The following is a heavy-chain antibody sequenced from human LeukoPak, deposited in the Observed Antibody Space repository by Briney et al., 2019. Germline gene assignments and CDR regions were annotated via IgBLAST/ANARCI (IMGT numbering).Heavy chain of an antibody. V-gene: IGHV4-59*01. D-gene: IGHD6-13*01. CDR2: IYYSGST. CDR3: ARVMIAAAATRWFDP. Sequence: PSETLSLTCTVSGGSISSYYWSWIRQPPGKGLEWIGYIYYSGSTNYNPSLKSRVTISVDTSKNQFSLKLSSVTAADTAAYYCARVMIAAAATRWFDPWGQGTLVTVSS. J-gene: IGHJ5*02. CDR1: GGSISSYY.